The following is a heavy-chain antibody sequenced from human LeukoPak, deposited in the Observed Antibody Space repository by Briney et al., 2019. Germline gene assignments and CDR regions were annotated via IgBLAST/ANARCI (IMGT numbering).Heavy chain of an antibody. V-gene: IGHV3-30*18. Sequence: GRSLRLSCAASGFTFSSYAMHWVRQAPGKGLEWVAVISYDGSNKYYADSVKGRFTISRDNSKNTLYLQMNSLRAEDTAVYYCAKSRKAYYDILTGQGYYFDYWGQGTLVTVSS. CDR2: ISYDGSNK. J-gene: IGHJ4*02. CDR1: GFTFSSYA. CDR3: AKSRKAYYDILTGQGYYFDY. D-gene: IGHD3-9*01.